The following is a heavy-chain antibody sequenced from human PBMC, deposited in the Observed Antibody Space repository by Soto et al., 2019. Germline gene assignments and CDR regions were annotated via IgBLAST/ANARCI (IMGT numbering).Heavy chain of an antibody. D-gene: IGHD3-10*01. CDR3: ARDYHASGNP. CDR1: GFNYSNYW. J-gene: IGHJ5*02. V-gene: IGHV3-74*01. CDR2: IKSDGSGT. Sequence: PGGSLRLSCAESGFNYSNYWMHWVRQAPGKGLMWVSRIKSDGSGTRYADSVKGRFTISRDNAKNTVYLQLNSLRVEDTAVYYCARDYHASGNPWGQGTPVTVSS.